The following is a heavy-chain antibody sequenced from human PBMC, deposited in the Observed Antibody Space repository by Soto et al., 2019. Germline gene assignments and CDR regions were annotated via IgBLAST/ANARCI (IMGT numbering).Heavy chain of an antibody. D-gene: IGHD2-2*01. CDR2: INHSGST. J-gene: IGHJ6*03. CDR3: ARGIRLGVPAAMRRQRGDYYMDV. V-gene: IGHV4-39*07. Sequence: SETLSLTCTVSGGSISSGGYYWSWIRQPPGKGLEWIGEINHSGSTNYNPSLKSRVTISVDTSKNQFSLKLSSVTAADTAVYYCARGIRLGVPAAMRRQRGDYYMDVWGKGTTVTVSS. CDR1: GGSISSGGYY.